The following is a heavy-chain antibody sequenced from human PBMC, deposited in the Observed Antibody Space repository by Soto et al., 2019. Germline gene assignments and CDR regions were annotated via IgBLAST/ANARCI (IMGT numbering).Heavy chain of an antibody. Sequence: QVQLQESGPGLVKPSETLSLTCTVSGGSISSYYWSWIRQPPGKGLEWIGYIYYSGSTNYNPSLKCRVTISVDTSKNQFSLKLSSVTAADTAVYYCARYITMVRGVNSPAYWFDPWGQGTLVTVSS. J-gene: IGHJ5*02. D-gene: IGHD3-10*01. CDR3: ARYITMVRGVNSPAYWFDP. CDR2: IYYSGST. CDR1: GGSISSYY. V-gene: IGHV4-59*01.